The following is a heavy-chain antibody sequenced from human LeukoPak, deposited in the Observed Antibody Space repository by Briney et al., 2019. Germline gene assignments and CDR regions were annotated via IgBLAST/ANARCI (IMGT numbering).Heavy chain of an antibody. Sequence: SETLSLTCTVSGGSISSGSYYWSWIRQPAGKGLEWIGRIYTSGSTNYNPSLKSRVTISVDTSKNQFSLKLSSVTAADTAVYYCAGGYSLGATGAEVFDYWGQGTLVTVSS. V-gene: IGHV4-61*02. CDR3: AGGYSLGATGAEVFDY. D-gene: IGHD5-18*01. CDR2: IYTSGST. CDR1: GGSISSGSYY. J-gene: IGHJ4*02.